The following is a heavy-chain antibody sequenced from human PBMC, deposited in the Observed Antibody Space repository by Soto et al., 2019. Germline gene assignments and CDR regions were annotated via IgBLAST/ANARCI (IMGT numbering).Heavy chain of an antibody. V-gene: IGHV3-7*05. CDR2: IKPDGSEK. J-gene: IGHJ4*02. CDR1: GFAFSNYW. Sequence: PGGSLRLSCAASGFAFSNYWMSWVRQAPGKGLEWVANIKPDGSEKYYVDSVKGRFTISRDNAKNSLFLQMNRLRAEDTAGYYCARAFQGGQGTRAPVPS. CDR3: ARAFQ.